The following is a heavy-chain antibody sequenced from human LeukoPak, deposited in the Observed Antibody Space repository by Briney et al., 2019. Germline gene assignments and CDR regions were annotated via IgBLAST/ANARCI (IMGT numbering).Heavy chain of an antibody. CDR2: IIPIFGTA. CDR1: GGTFSSYA. D-gene: IGHD2-15*01. J-gene: IGHJ6*03. CDR3: ARVGEVVVAATRDYYYYYYMDV. Sequence: SVKVSSKASGGTFSSYAISWVRQAPGQGLEWMGGIIPIFGTANYAQKFQGRVTITADESTSTAYMELSSLRSEDTAVYYCARVGEVVVAATRDYYYYYYMDVWGKGTTVTVSS. V-gene: IGHV1-69*13.